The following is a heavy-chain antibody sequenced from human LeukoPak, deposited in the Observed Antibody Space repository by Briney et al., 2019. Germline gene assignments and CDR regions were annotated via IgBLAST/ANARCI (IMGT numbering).Heavy chain of an antibody. CDR2: TYYRSKWYD. D-gene: IGHD6-13*01. CDR1: GDSVSGNSVT. CDR3: ARGSQLVSYWYFDL. V-gene: IGHV6-1*01. Sequence: QTLSLTCAISGDSVSGNSVTWHRIRQSPSRGLEWLGRTYYRSKWYDDYAVSVKNRVTINPDTSKNQFSLQLNSVTPEDTAVYYCARGSQLVSYWYFDLWGRGTLDPVSS. J-gene: IGHJ2*01.